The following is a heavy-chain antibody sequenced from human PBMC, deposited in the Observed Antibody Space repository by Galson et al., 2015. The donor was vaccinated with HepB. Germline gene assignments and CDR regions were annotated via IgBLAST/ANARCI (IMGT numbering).Heavy chain of an antibody. CDR3: AREVGSGYDYDLDY. Sequence: SVKVSCKASGYTFSSYCMHWVRQAPGQGLEWMGIINPSGGSTTYAQKFQGRVTMTRDTSTSTVYMELSSLRSEDTAVYYCAREVGSGYDYDLDYWGQGTLVTVSS. V-gene: IGHV1-46*01. CDR1: GYTFSSYC. J-gene: IGHJ4*02. D-gene: IGHD5-12*01. CDR2: INPSGGST.